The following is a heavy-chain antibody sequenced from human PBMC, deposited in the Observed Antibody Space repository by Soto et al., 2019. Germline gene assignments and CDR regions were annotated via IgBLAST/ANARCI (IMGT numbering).Heavy chain of an antibody. CDR2: FIPIFGTA. CDR3: ARGLTGTTLAYGMDV. J-gene: IGHJ6*02. Sequence: SVKVSCKASGGTFSSYAISWVRQAPGQGLEWMGGFIPIFGTADYAQKFQGRVTITADESTSTAYMELSSLRSEDTAVYYCARGLTGTTLAYGMDVWGQGTTVTVS. CDR1: GGTFSSYA. D-gene: IGHD1-7*01. V-gene: IGHV1-69*13.